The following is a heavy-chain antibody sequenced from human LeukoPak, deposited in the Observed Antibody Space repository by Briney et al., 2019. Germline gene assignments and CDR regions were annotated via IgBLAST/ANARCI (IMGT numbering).Heavy chain of an antibody. CDR2: IKPDGTDK. CDR3: ARSGGNIYDWSLDI. Sequence: GGSLRLSCAVSGFTLNTYDMSWVRHPARKGSGLVANIKPDGTDKIYVACLKGRFTMSRDNAKYLVYLQMNRLRAEDTAVYYCARSGGNIYDWSLDIWRQGTMVTVPS. J-gene: IGHJ3*02. V-gene: IGHV3-7*01. CDR1: GFTLNTYD. D-gene: IGHD3-16*01.